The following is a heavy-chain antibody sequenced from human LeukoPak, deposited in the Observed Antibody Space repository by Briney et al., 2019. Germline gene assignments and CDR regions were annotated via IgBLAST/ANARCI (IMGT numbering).Heavy chain of an antibody. D-gene: IGHD3-9*01. Sequence: PSETLSLTCAVYGGSFSGYYWSWIRQPPGKGLEWIGEINHSGSTNYNPSLKSRVTISVDTSKNQFSLKLSSVTAADTAVYYCAGASPNSDWYYFDYWGQGTLVTVSS. CDR3: AGASPNSDWYYFDY. CDR2: INHSGST. V-gene: IGHV4-34*01. CDR1: GGSFSGYY. J-gene: IGHJ4*02.